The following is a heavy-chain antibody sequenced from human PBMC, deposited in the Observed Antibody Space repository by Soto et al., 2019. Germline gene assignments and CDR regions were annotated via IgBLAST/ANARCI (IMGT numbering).Heavy chain of an antibody. Sequence: PSETLSLTCTVSGGSISSYYWSWIRQPPGKGLEWIGYIYYSGSTNYNPSLKSRVTISVDMSKNQFSLRLSSVTAADTAVYYCARLNGYCVGTNCHGYYGMDVWGQGTTVTVSS. CDR1: GGSISSYY. CDR2: IYYSGST. J-gene: IGHJ6*02. D-gene: IGHD2-21*01. CDR3: ARLNGYCVGTNCHGYYGMDV. V-gene: IGHV4-59*08.